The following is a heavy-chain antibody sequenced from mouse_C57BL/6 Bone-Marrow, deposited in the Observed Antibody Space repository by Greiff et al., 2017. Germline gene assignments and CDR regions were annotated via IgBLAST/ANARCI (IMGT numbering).Heavy chain of an antibody. D-gene: IGHD1-1*01. CDR2: IDPEDGDT. CDR1: GFNIKDYY. J-gene: IGHJ2*01. CDR3: TCYGSSFVRDYFDY. Sequence: EVQGVESGAELVRPGASVKLSCTASGFNIKDYYMHWVKQRPEQGLEWIGRIDPEDGDTEYAPKFQGKATMTADTSSNTAYLQLSSLTSEDTAVYYCTCYGSSFVRDYFDYWGQGTTLTVSS. V-gene: IGHV14-1*01.